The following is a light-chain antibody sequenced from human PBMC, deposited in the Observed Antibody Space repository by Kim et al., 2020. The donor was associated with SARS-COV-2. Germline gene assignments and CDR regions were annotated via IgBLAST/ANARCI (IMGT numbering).Light chain of an antibody. CDR2: HS. Sequence: SYELTQPPSVSVAPGQTANIPCVGDNIGRKSVHWYRQRAGQSPVLVTHSDRPSGIHERISAPNSANTATLMIRRVEAGDEADYYCQVWDTNRDQWVFGGGTKLTVL. CDR1: NIGRKS. V-gene: IGLV3-21*04. CDR3: QVWDTNRDQWV. J-gene: IGLJ3*02.